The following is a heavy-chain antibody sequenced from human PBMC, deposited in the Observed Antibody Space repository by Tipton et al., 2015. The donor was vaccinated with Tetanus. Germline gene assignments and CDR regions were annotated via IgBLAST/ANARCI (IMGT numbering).Heavy chain of an antibody. CDR3: ARSNFAYSKKGAFDY. J-gene: IGHJ4*02. CDR1: SGAVRSDNSY. D-gene: IGHD2-21*01. V-gene: IGHV4-61*01. Sequence: TLSLTCTVSSGAVRSDNSYWSWIRQPPGKGLQWIAYVDDSGRTNSDYFLKSRVTTSLDTSKNQFSLKLTSVTAADTAVYYCARSNFAYSKKGAFDYWGQGTLVTVSS. CDR2: VDDSGRT.